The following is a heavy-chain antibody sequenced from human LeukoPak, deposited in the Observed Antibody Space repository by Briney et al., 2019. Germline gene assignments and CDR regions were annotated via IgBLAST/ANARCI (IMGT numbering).Heavy chain of an antibody. D-gene: IGHD3-22*01. CDR1: GGSISSSSYY. CDR2: IYYSGST. V-gene: IGHV4-39*07. J-gene: IGHJ4*02. Sequence: SETLSLTCTVSGGSISSSSYYWGWIRQPPGKGLEWIGSIYYSGSTYYNPSLKSRVTISVDTSKNQFSLKLSSVTAADTAVYYCARLGAPGTYYYDSSGYYQFDYWGQGTLVTVSS. CDR3: ARLGAPGTYYYDSSGYYQFDY.